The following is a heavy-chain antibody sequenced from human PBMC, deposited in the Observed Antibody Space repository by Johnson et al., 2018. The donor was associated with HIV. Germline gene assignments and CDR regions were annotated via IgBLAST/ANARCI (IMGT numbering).Heavy chain of an antibody. D-gene: IGHD3-9*01. CDR3: ARGYILTGYSGVFDI. CDR1: GFTVSRNY. V-gene: IGHV3-66*01. Sequence: MQLVESGGGLVQPGGSLRLSCAASGFTVSRNYMSWVRQAPGKGLEWVSVIYSGGSTYHADSVKGRFTISRANSKNTVYLQMHSLRGEDTAVYYCARGYILTGYSGVFDIWGQGTMVTVSS. CDR2: IYSGGST. J-gene: IGHJ3*02.